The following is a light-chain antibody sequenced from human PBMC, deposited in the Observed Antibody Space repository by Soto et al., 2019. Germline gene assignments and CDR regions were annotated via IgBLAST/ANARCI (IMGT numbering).Light chain of an antibody. V-gene: IGLV1-40*01. J-gene: IGLJ2*01. CDR1: SSNIGAGYD. Sequence: QPVLTQPPSVSGAPGQRVTISCTGSSSNIGAGYDVHWYQQLPGTAPKLLIYGNSNRPSGVPDRFSGSKSGTSASLAITGLQAEDEADYYCQSYDSSLSVLVFGGGTMLTVL. CDR2: GNS. CDR3: QSYDSSLSVLV.